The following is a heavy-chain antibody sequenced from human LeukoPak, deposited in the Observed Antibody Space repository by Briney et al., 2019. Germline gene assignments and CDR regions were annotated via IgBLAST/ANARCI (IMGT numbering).Heavy chain of an antibody. CDR3: ARDGQLVLYYYYGMDV. Sequence: ASVKVSCKASGYTFTSCGISWVRQAPGQGLEWMGWISAYNGNTNYAQKLQGRVTMTTDTSTSTAYMELRSLRSDDTAVYYCARDGQLVLYYYYGMDVWGQGTTVTVSS. CDR1: GYTFTSCG. V-gene: IGHV1-18*01. J-gene: IGHJ6*02. CDR2: ISAYNGNT. D-gene: IGHD6-13*01.